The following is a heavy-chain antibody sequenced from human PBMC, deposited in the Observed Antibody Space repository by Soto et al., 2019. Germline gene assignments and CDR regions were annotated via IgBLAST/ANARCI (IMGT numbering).Heavy chain of an antibody. CDR2: INPTSGGT. CDR1: GYSFAAHY. J-gene: IGHJ4*02. D-gene: IGHD4-17*01. CDR3: ARDPDYGDYWGYFFDS. Sequence: QVQLVQSGAEVEKAGALVKVSCKDSGYSFAAHYIHWIRQAPGQGLEWMGWINPTSGGTVYAQNFQDRVTMTRDTSISTAYMELRRLNSDDTAVYYCARDPDYGDYWGYFFDSWGQGTPVTVSS. V-gene: IGHV1-2*02.